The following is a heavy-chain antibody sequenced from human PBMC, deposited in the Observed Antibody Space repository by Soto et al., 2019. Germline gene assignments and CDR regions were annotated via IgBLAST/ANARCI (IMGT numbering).Heavy chain of an antibody. Sequence: QVQLVESGGGVVQPGRSLRLSCAASGFTFSSYAMHWVRQAPGKGLEWVAVISYDGSNKYYADSVKGRFTISRDNSKNTLYLQMNSLRAEDTAVYYCARDLSGDIVEDSTTGGFDYWGQGTLVTVSS. V-gene: IGHV3-30-3*01. CDR1: GFTFSSYA. CDR3: ARDLSGDIVEDSTTGGFDY. J-gene: IGHJ4*02. CDR2: ISYDGSNK. D-gene: IGHD2-15*01.